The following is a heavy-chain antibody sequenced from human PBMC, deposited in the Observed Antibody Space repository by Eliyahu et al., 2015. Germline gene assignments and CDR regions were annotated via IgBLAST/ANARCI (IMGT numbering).Heavy chain of an antibody. Sequence: QLQLQESGPGLVKSSETLSLTCTVAGDSISSDTYYWVXIRQPPGKGLEWIGTISYSGYTSYSTSLKSRVTISADSSQNQVSLKLSSVTTADTAVYYCARHRWGWGSDSWGQGTLVTVSS. V-gene: IGHV4-39*01. J-gene: IGHJ4*02. CDR3: ARHRWGWGSDS. D-gene: IGHD7-27*01. CDR1: GDSISSDTYY. CDR2: ISYSGYT.